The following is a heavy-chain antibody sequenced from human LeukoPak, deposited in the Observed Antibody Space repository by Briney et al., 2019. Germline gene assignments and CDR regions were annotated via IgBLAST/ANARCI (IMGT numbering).Heavy chain of an antibody. CDR2: IYYSGST. V-gene: IGHV4-59*08. D-gene: IGHD6-13*01. J-gene: IGHJ3*02. Sequence: PSETLSLTCTVSGGSISSYYWSWIRQPPGKGLEWIGYIYYSGSTNYNPSLKSRVTISVDTSKNQFSLKLSSVTAADTAVYYCARHVFGYSSRSAFDIWGQGTMVTVSS. CDR1: GGSISSYY. CDR3: ARHVFGYSSRSAFDI.